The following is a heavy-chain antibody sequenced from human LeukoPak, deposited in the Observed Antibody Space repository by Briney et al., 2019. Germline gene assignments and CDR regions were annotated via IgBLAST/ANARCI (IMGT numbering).Heavy chain of an antibody. D-gene: IGHD2-2*03. CDR3: ARGQLDYDY. Sequence: SETLSLTCTVSGGSISSYYWSRIRQPPGKGLEWIGYIYYSGSTNYNPSLKSRVTISVDTSKKQFSLKLSSVTAADTAKYYCARGQLDYDYWGQGTLVTVSS. J-gene: IGHJ4*02. CDR1: GGSISSYY. V-gene: IGHV4-59*01. CDR2: IYYSGST.